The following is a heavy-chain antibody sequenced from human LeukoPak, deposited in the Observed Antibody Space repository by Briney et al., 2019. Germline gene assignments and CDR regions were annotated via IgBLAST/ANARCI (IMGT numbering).Heavy chain of an antibody. V-gene: IGHV4-4*07. Sequence: PSETLSLTCSVSGGSISSYYWSWIRQPAGKGLEWIGRIYTSGSTNYNTNYNPSLRSRVTMSVDTSKNQFSLKLSSVTAADTTVYYCAYSSGWYYFDYWGQGTLVTVSS. J-gene: IGHJ4*02. D-gene: IGHD6-19*01. CDR1: GGSISSYY. CDR2: IYTSGSTNYNT. CDR3: AYSSGWYYFDY.